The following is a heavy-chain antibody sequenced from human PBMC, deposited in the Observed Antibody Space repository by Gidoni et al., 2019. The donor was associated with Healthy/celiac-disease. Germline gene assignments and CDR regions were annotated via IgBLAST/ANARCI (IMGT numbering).Heavy chain of an antibody. CDR2: ISSNEEK. J-gene: IGHJ4*02. D-gene: IGHD3-10*01. V-gene: IGHV2-26*01. CDR3: ARIIRGSGSYDPDY. Sequence: QVTLKEPGPVLVKPTETLTLTCTVSGFSLSNARMGVSWIRQPPAKALEWLAHISSNEEKSYSTSLKSRLTISKDTSKSQVVLTMTNMDPVDTATYYCARIIRGSGSYDPDYWGQGTLVTVSS. CDR1: GFSLSNARMG.